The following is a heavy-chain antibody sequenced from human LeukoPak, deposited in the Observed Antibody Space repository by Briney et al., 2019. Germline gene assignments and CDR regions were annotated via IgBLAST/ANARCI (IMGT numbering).Heavy chain of an antibody. V-gene: IGHV3-23*01. J-gene: IGHJ4*02. CDR1: GITVSRNY. CDR2: ISGSGGST. CDR3: AKEIEYSSHFDY. D-gene: IGHD6-6*01. Sequence: GGSLRLSCAASGITVSRNYMSWVRQAPGKGLEWVSAISGSGGSTYYADSVKGRFTISRDNSKNTLYLQMNSLRAEDTAVYYCAKEIEYSSHFDYWGQGTLVTVSS.